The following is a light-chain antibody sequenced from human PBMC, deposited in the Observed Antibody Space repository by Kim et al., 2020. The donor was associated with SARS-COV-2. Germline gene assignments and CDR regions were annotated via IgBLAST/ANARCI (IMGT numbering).Light chain of an antibody. CDR1: QTVTSN. Sequence: VWPGGGAALSCRASQTVTSNLAWYQQKFGQPPRLVIYGTATRATGIPDRFSGSGFGTEFTLTISSLQPEDLALYYCQQYQDWPLTFGGGTKVDIK. J-gene: IGKJ4*01. V-gene: IGKV3-15*01. CDR3: QQYQDWPLT. CDR2: GTA.